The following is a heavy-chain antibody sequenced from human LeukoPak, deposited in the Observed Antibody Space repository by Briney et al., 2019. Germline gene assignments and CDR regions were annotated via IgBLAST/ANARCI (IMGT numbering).Heavy chain of an antibody. CDR3: ASGYSSVVADY. CDR1: GFIFSNYA. D-gene: IGHD6-25*01. Sequence: GGSLRLSCAVSGFIFSNYAMNWVRQAPGKGLEWVSAISGSGGSTYYADSVKGRFTISRDNSKNTLYLQMNSLRAEDTAVYFCASGYSSVVADYWGQGTLVTVSS. J-gene: IGHJ4*02. CDR2: ISGSGGST. V-gene: IGHV3-23*01.